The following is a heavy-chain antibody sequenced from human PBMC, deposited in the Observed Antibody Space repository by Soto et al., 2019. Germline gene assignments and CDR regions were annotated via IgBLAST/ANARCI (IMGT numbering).Heavy chain of an antibody. CDR2: IIPVFRAP. D-gene: IGHD2-2*02. J-gene: IGHJ4*02. CDR3: AHLPNTGGSTRHIDY. Sequence: QVQLVQSGAEVKRPGSSVKVSCKASGVFSNFAVSWVRQAPGQGLEWMGAIIPVFRAPNYAQKFQGRLRIPAAESASTASMELSSLPSDDPAVYYCAHLPNTGGSTRHIDYWGQGTLVTVSS. CDR1: GVFSNFA. V-gene: IGHV1-69*01.